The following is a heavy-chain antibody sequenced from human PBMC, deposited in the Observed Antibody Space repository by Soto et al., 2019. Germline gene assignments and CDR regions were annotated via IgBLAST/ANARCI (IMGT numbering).Heavy chain of an antibody. V-gene: IGHV1-3*01. CDR2: INAGSGNT. CDR3: ARDLGTMNGMDV. CDR1: GYTSTNYG. Sequence: GASVKVSCKASGYTSTNYGMHWVRQAPGQRLEWMGWINAGSGNTKYSQKFQGGVTITRDTSASTVYMELSSLRSEDTAVYYCARDLGTMNGMDVWGKGTTVTVSS. J-gene: IGHJ6*04. D-gene: IGHD7-27*01.